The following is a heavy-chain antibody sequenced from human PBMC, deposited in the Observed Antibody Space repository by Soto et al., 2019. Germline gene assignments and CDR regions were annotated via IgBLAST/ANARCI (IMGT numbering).Heavy chain of an antibody. CDR1: GFTFSSYW. V-gene: IGHV3-74*01. J-gene: IGHJ4*02. Sequence: GGSLRLSCAASGFTFSSYWMHWGRQAPGKGLVWVSRSNSDGSSTSFADSVKGRFTISRDNAKNTLYLQMNSLRAEDTAVYYCASSLLTPFDYWGQGTLVTVSS. CDR3: ASSLLTPFDY. D-gene: IGHD7-27*01. CDR2: SNSDGSST.